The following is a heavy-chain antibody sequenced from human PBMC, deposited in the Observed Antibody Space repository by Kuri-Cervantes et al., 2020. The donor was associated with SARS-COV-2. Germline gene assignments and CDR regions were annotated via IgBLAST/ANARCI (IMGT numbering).Heavy chain of an antibody. Sequence: GGSLRLSCKASGYSFSNYYIAWVRQVPGKGLEWMGIIYPGDSKTKYNPSFQGQVTISADKSITTAFLQWTSLKASDTAIYYCAREEAANSFDSWGQGTLVTVSS. V-gene: IGHV5-51*01. D-gene: IGHD5-18*01. J-gene: IGHJ4*02. CDR2: IYPGDSKT. CDR1: GYSFSNYY. CDR3: AREEAANSFDS.